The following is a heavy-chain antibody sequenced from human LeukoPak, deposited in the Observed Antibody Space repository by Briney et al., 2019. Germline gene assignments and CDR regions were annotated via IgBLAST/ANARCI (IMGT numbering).Heavy chain of an antibody. Sequence: SETLSLTCTVSGGSISSSSYYWGWTRQPPGKGLEWIGSIYYSGSTYYNPSLKSRVTISVDTSKNQFSLKPSSVTAADTAVYYCARHLLVISGNWFDPWGQGTLVTVSS. CDR3: ARHLLVISGNWFDP. CDR1: GGSISSSSYY. J-gene: IGHJ5*02. V-gene: IGHV4-39*01. D-gene: IGHD2-8*02. CDR2: IYYSGST.